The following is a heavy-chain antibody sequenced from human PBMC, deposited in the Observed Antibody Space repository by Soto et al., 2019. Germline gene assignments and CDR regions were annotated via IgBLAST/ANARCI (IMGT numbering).Heavy chain of an antibody. Sequence: PGGSLRLSCAASGFTFSSYGMHWVRQAPGKGLEWVAVISYDGSNKYYADSVKGRFTISRDNSKYTLYLQMNSLRAEDTAVYYCAKDLSPKMTTVTGIFDYWGQGTLVTVS. V-gene: IGHV3-30*18. CDR3: AKDLSPKMTTVTGIFDY. D-gene: IGHD4-17*01. J-gene: IGHJ4*02. CDR2: ISYDGSNK. CDR1: GFTFSSYG.